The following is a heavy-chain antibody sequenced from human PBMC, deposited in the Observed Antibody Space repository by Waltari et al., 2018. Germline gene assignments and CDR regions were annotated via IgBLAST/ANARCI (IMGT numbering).Heavy chain of an antibody. CDR2: INAGNGNT. CDR3: AREGTVAWGITSDS. V-gene: IGHV1-3*01. D-gene: IGHD3-16*01. CDR1: GYTFTSYA. Sequence: VQLVQSGAEVKKPGESLKISCKGSGYTFTSYAMHWVRQAPGQRLEWMGWINAGNGNTKYSQKFQGRVTITRDTSASTAYMELSSLRSEDTAVYYCAREGTVAWGITSDSWGQGTLVTVSS. J-gene: IGHJ4*02.